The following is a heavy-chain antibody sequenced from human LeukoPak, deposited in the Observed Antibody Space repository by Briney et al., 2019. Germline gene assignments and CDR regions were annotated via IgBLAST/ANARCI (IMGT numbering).Heavy chain of an antibody. CDR3: TRAGRAASFYFDY. CDR2: IRSKAYGGTT. V-gene: IGHV3-49*04. CDR1: GFTFGDYA. D-gene: IGHD2-15*01. J-gene: IGHJ4*02. Sequence: PGRSLRLSCTASGFTFGDYAMSWVRQAPGKGLEWVGFIRSKAYGGTTEYVASVKGRFTISRDDSKSLAYLQMNSLKTEDTAVYYCTRAGRAASFYFDYWGQGTLVTVSS.